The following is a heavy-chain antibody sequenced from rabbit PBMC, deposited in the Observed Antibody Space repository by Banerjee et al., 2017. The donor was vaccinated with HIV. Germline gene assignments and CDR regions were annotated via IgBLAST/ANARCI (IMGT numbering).Heavy chain of an antibody. Sequence: QQQLVESGGGLVKPGASLTLTCTASGFSFSNKYVMCWVRQAPGKGLEWIACINTSSGNTVYASWAKGRFTISRTSSTTVTLQMTSLTAADTATYFCARYISGSGYYGLWGQGTLVTVS. CDR2: INTSSGNT. J-gene: IGHJ3*01. D-gene: IGHD1-1*01. V-gene: IGHV1S45*01. CDR1: GFSFSNKYV. CDR3: ARYISGSGYYGL.